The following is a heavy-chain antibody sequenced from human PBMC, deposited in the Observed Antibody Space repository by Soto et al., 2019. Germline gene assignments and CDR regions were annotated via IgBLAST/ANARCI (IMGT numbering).Heavy chain of an antibody. CDR1: GGTFSSYA. CDR3: ARLTQGAGYYYGMDV. V-gene: IGHV1-18*01. Sequence: ASVKVSCKASGGTFSSYAISWVRQAPGQGLEWMGWISAYNGNTNYAQKLQGRVTMTTDTSKNQFSLKLSSVTAADTAVYYCARLTQGAGYYYGMDVWGQGTTVTVSS. D-gene: IGHD6-19*01. J-gene: IGHJ6*02. CDR2: ISAYNGNT.